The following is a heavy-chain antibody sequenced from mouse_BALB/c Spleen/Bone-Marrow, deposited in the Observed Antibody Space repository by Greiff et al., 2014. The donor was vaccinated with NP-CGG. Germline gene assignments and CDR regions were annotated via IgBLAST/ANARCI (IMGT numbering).Heavy chain of an antibody. Sequence: QVHVKQSGAELVRPGTPVKLSCKASGYTFTSYWMNWVKQRPGRGLEWIGRIDPSDSETHYNQKFKDKATLTVDKSSSTAYIQLSSLTSEDSAVYYCARWGAYLDYWGQGTTLTVSS. J-gene: IGHJ2*01. V-gene: IGHV1-61*01. CDR3: ARWGAYLDY. CDR2: IDPSDSET. CDR1: GYTFTSYW.